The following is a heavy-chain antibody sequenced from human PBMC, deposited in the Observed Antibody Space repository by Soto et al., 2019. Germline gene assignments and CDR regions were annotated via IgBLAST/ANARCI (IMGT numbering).Heavy chain of an antibody. CDR3: AKDHTAFTYDYRSGYYWAYSGMDV. V-gene: IGHV3-30*18. Sequence: GGPLKLSWAASGFTFSSYVIHGVRQAPGKGLVWVAVISHDGSNQYYADSVKGRFTISRDNSKDTLFLQMNSLRAEDTAVYYCAKDHTAFTYDYRSGYYWAYSGMDVWGQGTTVTVSS. CDR1: GFTFSSYV. J-gene: IGHJ6*02. D-gene: IGHD3-22*01. CDR2: ISHDGSNQ.